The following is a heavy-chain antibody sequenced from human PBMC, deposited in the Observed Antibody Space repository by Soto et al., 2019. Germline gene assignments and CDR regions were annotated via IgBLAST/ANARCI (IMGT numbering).Heavy chain of an antibody. J-gene: IGHJ6*03. CDR1: GFTFSSYS. CDR3: ARVSMTWSGYYLGYYYYMDV. CDR2: ISSSSSYI. D-gene: IGHD3-3*01. Sequence: GGSLRLSCAASGFTFSSYSMNWVRQAPGKGLEWVSSISSSSSYIYYADSVKGRFTISRDNAKNSLYLQMNSLRAEDTAVYYCARVSMTWSGYYLGYYYYMDVWGKGTTVTVSS. V-gene: IGHV3-21*01.